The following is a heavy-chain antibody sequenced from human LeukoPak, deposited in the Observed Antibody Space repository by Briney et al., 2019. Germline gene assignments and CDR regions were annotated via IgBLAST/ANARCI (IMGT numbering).Heavy chain of an antibody. V-gene: IGHV3-21*01. CDR3: ARGLIIAAAGTGYDY. J-gene: IGHJ4*02. CDR2: NSSSSSYI. Sequence: GGSLRLSCAASGFTFSSYSMNWVRQAPGKGLEWVSYNSSSSSYIYYADSVKGRFTISRDNAKNSLYLQMNSLRAEDTAVYYCARGLIIAAAGTGYDYWGQGTLVTVSS. CDR1: GFTFSSYS. D-gene: IGHD6-13*01.